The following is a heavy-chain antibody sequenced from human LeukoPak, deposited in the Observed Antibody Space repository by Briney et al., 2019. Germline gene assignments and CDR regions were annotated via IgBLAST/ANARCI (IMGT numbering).Heavy chain of an antibody. CDR1: GFTVSGNY. Sequence: GGSLRLSCAASGFTVSGNYMSWVRQAPGKGLEWVSVIYSGGSTYYADSVKGRFTISRDNSKNTLYLQMNSLRAEDTAVYYCARVTRDWNYLLDYWGQGTLVTVSS. V-gene: IGHV3-53*01. J-gene: IGHJ4*02. D-gene: IGHD1-7*01. CDR2: IYSGGST. CDR3: ARVTRDWNYLLDY.